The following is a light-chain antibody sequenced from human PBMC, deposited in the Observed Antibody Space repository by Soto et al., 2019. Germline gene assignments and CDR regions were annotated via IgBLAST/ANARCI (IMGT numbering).Light chain of an antibody. J-gene: IGLJ1*01. CDR1: SSDVGSYDY. CDR2: EVT. CDR3: SSHTSVKPRV. Sequence: QSVLTQPASVSGSPGQSIAISCTGTSSDVGSYDYVSWYQQHPDKAPKLMIYEVTQRPSGVSNRFSGSKSGNTASLTISGLQAEDEADYSCSSHTSVKPRVFGTGTKVTVL. V-gene: IGLV2-14*01.